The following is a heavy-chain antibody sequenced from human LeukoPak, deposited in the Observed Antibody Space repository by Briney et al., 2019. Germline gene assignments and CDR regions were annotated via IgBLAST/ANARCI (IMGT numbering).Heavy chain of an antibody. Sequence: ASVKVSCKASGYTFTSYAMHWVRQAPGQRLEWMGWINAGNGNTKYSQKFQGRVTITRDTSASTAYMELSSLRSEDTAVYYCASPRVLIHYYYGMDVWGQGTTVTVSS. CDR1: GYTFTSYA. CDR2: INAGNGNT. CDR3: ASPRVLIHYYYGMDV. J-gene: IGHJ6*02. V-gene: IGHV1-3*01. D-gene: IGHD3-16*01.